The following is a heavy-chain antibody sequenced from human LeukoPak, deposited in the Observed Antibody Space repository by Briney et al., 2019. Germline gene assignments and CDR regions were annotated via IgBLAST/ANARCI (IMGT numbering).Heavy chain of an antibody. D-gene: IGHD4-17*01. J-gene: IGHJ4*02. Sequence: ASVKVSCKASGYTFTSNDINWVRQAPGQGPEWMGWINPNSGDSGFAQKFRGRVTITRDTSISTAYMELSSLRSDDTAVYYCAGHLRTTFDYWGQGTLVTVSS. CDR1: GYTFTSND. CDR2: INPNSGDS. V-gene: IGHV1-8*03. CDR3: AGHLRTTFDY.